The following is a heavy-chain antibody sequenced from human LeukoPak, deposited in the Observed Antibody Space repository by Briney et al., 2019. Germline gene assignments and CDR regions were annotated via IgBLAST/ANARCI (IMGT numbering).Heavy chain of an antibody. Sequence: GGSLRLSCAASGFTFSSYEMNWVRQAPGKGLEWVSYISSSGSTIYYADSVKGRFTISRDNAKNSLYLQMNSLRAEDTAVYYCARDPYSGDYVVWGQGTLVTVPS. CDR1: GFTFSSYE. D-gene: IGHD4-17*01. CDR3: ARDPYSGDYVV. J-gene: IGHJ4*02. CDR2: ISSSGSTI. V-gene: IGHV3-48*03.